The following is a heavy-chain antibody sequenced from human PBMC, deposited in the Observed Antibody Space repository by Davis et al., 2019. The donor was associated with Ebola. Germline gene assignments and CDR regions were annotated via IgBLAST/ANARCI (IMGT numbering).Heavy chain of an antibody. CDR1: GFTFSSYW. CDR2: LNREGSST. Sequence: GESLKISCAASGFTFSSYWMHWVRQAPGKGLVWVSRLNREGSSTSYADSVKGRFTISRDNAKNSLYLQMNSLRADDTALYFCARDKYYDFWSGYQPNDYWGQGTLVTVSS. J-gene: IGHJ4*02. CDR3: ARDKYYDFWSGYQPNDY. V-gene: IGHV3-74*01. D-gene: IGHD3-3*01.